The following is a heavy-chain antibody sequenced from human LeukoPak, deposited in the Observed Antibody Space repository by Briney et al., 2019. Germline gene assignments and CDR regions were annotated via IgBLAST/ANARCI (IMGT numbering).Heavy chain of an antibody. Sequence: ASVKVSCKASGYTFTGHYMHWVRQAPGQGLEWMGWINPNSGGTNYAQKFQGRGTMTRDTSISTAYMELSRMRSDDTAVYYCARDSAGDLDSWGQGTLVTVSS. CDR1: GYTFTGHY. J-gene: IGHJ4*02. D-gene: IGHD7-27*01. CDR2: INPNSGGT. CDR3: ARDSAGDLDS. V-gene: IGHV1-2*02.